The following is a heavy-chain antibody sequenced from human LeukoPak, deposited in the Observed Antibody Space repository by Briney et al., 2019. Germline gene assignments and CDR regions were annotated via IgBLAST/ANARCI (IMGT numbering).Heavy chain of an antibody. CDR2: ISSSSSYI. CDR1: GFTFSSYS. J-gene: IGHJ5*02. CDR3: ARVYSTIFGVVRNWFDP. D-gene: IGHD3-3*01. V-gene: IGHV3-21*01. Sequence: GGSLRRSCAASGFTFSSYSMNWVPQAPGKGLEWVSSISSSSSYIYYTYPVKGRFTISRDNAKNSLYLQMNSLRAEDTAVYYCARVYSTIFGVVRNWFDPWGQGTLVTVS.